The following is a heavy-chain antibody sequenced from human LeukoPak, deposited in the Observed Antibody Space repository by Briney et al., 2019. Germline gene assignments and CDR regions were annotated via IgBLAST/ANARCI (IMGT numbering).Heavy chain of an antibody. D-gene: IGHD1-26*01. Sequence: GGSLRLSCAASGFTFSSYWMHWVRQVPGQGLEWVSLISGDGGTTLYADSVRGRFTISRDNSKNSLFLQMNSLRTEDSALYYCALSGSYYRFGYWGQGTLVTVSS. J-gene: IGHJ4*02. CDR3: ALSGSYYRFGY. V-gene: IGHV3-43*02. CDR1: GFTFSSYW. CDR2: ISGDGGTT.